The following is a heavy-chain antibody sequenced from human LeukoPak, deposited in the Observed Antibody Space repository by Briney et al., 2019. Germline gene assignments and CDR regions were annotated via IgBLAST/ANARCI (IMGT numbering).Heavy chain of an antibody. CDR1: GGSFSGYY. J-gene: IGHJ5*02. V-gene: IGHV4-34*01. Sequence: KPSETLSLTCAVYGGSFSGYYWSWIREPPGKGLEWIGEINHCGSTNYSPSLKSRVTISVDTSKNQFSLNLSSVTAADTAVYYCARGYSGGSFFDPWGQGTLVTVSS. CDR2: INHCGST. D-gene: IGHD2-15*01. CDR3: ARGYSGGSFFDP.